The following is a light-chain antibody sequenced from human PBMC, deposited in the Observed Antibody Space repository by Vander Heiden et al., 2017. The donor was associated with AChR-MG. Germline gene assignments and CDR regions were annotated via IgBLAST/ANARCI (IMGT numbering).Light chain of an antibody. J-gene: IGLJ2*01. Sequence: QSALTQPPSASGSPGQSVTISCTGASSNIGSYAYVSWYQQHPGKAPPLWSLDVNKRPSGVPDRFSCSNSGNTASLTVSGLQAEDEADYYCSSYEDSNIVYGVFGGGTKLTVL. CDR1: SSNIGSYAY. CDR3: SSYEDSNIVYGV. V-gene: IGLV2-8*01. CDR2: DVN.